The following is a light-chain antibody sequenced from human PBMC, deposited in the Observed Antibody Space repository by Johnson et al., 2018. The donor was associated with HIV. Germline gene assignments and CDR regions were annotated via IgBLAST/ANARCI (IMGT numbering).Light chain of an antibody. CDR2: ENN. Sequence: QPVLTQPPSVSAAPGQKVTISCSGSSSNIGNNYVSWYQQLPGTAPKLLIYENNKRPSGIPNRFSGSKSGTSATLGITGLQTGDEADYYCGTWDSSLGVFGTGTKVPVL. CDR1: SSNIGNNY. CDR3: GTWDSSLGV. J-gene: IGLJ1*01. V-gene: IGLV1-51*02.